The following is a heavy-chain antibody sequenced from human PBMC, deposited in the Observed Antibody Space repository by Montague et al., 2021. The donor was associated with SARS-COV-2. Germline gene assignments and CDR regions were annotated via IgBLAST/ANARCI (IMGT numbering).Heavy chain of an antibody. CDR3: ARLKRYFDSSGSPSAFDF. CDR2: INYSGKT. Sequence: SETLSLTCTVSGGSISSGTYYWGWVRQPPGKGLEWIGTINYSGKTYYNPSLKSRVTISVDTSKNQFSLKVTSVTAADTAVYYCARLKRYFDSSGSPSAFDFWGQGTKVTVSS. D-gene: IGHD3-22*01. J-gene: IGHJ3*01. CDR1: GGSISSGTYY. V-gene: IGHV4-39*01.